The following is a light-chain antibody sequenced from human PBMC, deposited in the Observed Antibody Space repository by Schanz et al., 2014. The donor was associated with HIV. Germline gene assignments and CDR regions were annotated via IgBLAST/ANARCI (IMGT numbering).Light chain of an antibody. J-gene: IGLJ3*02. CDR3: SSYAGSNILWL. CDR2: GNN. Sequence: QSVLTQPPSVSGAPGQRVTISCAGSSSNIGAGYDVHWYHHLPGSAPKLLISGNNNRPSGVPDRFSGSKSGNTASLTVSGLQAEDEADYYCSSYAGSNILWLFGGGTKLTVL. V-gene: IGLV1-40*01. CDR1: SSNIGAGYD.